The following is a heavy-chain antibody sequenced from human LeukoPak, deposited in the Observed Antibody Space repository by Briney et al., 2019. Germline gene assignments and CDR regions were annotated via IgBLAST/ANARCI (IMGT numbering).Heavy chain of an antibody. Sequence: GGSLRLSCAASGFTFSSHGVYWVRQAPGKGLEWVSSITSSGSYIYYADSVKGRFTISRDNAKNSLYPQMNSLRAEDTALYYCARRYAVYGDYTRDHSIDYWGQRTLVTVSS. J-gene: IGHJ4*02. D-gene: IGHD4-17*01. CDR3: ARRYAVYGDYTRDHSIDY. V-gene: IGHV3-21*01. CDR1: GFTFSSHG. CDR2: ITSSGSYI.